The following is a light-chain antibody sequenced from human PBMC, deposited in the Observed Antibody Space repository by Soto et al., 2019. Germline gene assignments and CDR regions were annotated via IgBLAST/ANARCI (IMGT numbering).Light chain of an antibody. CDR3: QQYSASAGYT. CDR2: GAS. CDR1: QSVSSSY. J-gene: IGKJ2*01. V-gene: IGKV3-20*01. Sequence: EIVLTQSPGTLSLSPGERATLSCRASQSVSSSYLAGYQQKPGQGPRLLIYGASSRAAGIPDRFSGSGSGRHFTLTIIRLEPEDFSVYYCQQYSASAGYTFGQGTKLEI.